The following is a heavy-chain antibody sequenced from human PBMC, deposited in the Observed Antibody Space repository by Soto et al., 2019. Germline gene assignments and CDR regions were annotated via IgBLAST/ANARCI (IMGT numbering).Heavy chain of an antibody. D-gene: IGHD1-26*01. V-gene: IGHV3-30*18. J-gene: IGHJ4*02. Sequence: QVQLVESGGGVVQPGRSLRLSCAASGFTFSSYGMHWVRQAPGKGLEWVAVISYDGSNKYYADSVKGRFTISRDNSKNTLHLQMNSLRAEDTAVYYCAKGEGELPLDYWGQGTLVTVSS. CDR2: ISYDGSNK. CDR3: AKGEGELPLDY. CDR1: GFTFSSYG.